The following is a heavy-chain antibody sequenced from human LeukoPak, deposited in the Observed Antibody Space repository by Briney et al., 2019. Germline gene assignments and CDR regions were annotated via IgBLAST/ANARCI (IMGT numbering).Heavy chain of an antibody. CDR1: GGSFSGYY. D-gene: IGHD6-19*01. Sequence: PSETLSLTCAVYGGSFSGYYWSWIRQPPGKGLEWIGEINHSGSTNYNPSLKSRVTISVDTSKNRFSLKLSSVTAADTAVYYCARGTYSSGWSNYYYYMDVWGKGTTVTVSS. CDR2: INHSGST. CDR3: ARGTYSSGWSNYYYYMDV. J-gene: IGHJ6*03. V-gene: IGHV4-34*01.